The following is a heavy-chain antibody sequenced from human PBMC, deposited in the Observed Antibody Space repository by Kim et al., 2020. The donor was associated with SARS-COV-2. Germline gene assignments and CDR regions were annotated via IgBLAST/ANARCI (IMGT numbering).Heavy chain of an antibody. D-gene: IGHD5-12*01. J-gene: IGHJ4*02. CDR3: ARDRNGYDFFEY. V-gene: IGHV1-69*04. Sequence: KYAQKFQGRVTITADKSTSTAYMELSSLRSEDTAVYDCARDRNGYDFFEYWGQGTLVTVSS.